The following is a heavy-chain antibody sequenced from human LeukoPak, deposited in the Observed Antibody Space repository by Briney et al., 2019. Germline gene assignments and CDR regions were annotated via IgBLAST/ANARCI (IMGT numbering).Heavy chain of an antibody. CDR1: GGTFSNYA. J-gene: IGHJ5*02. Sequence: SVKVSCKASGGTFSNYAISWVRQAPGQGLEWMGGILPITATSNYAQKFQGRVSFTADESTSTAYMELSSLRSDDTAVYYCARGAYMVLRGSFDPWGQGTLVTVSS. D-gene: IGHD4/OR15-4a*01. CDR3: ARGAYMVLRGSFDP. CDR2: ILPITATS. V-gene: IGHV1-69*13.